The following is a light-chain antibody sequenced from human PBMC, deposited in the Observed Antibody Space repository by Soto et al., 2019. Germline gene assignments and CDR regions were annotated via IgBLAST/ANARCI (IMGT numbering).Light chain of an antibody. CDR3: QQSYSSSPT. J-gene: IGKJ1*01. V-gene: IGKV1-39*01. CDR1: QSISNH. Sequence: DIQMTQSPSSLSASVEDRVIITCRASQSISNHLNWYQQKPGKAPKLLIFAASSLQSGVPSRFIGSRSGPDFTLTISSLQPEDFATYYCQQSYSSSPTFGQGTKVDIX. CDR2: AAS.